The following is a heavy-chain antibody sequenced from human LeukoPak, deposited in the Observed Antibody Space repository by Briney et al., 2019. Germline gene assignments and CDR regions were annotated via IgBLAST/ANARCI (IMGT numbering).Heavy chain of an antibody. Sequence: GGSLRLSCAASGFTFSSYSMNWVRQAPGKGLEWVSYISSSSSTIYYADSVKGRFTISRDNAKNSLYLQMNSLRAEDTAVYYCARYSAYYGSGSYEYWGQGTLVTVSS. CDR1: GFTFSSYS. V-gene: IGHV3-48*04. CDR2: ISSSSSTI. J-gene: IGHJ4*02. CDR3: ARYSAYYGSGSYEY. D-gene: IGHD3-10*01.